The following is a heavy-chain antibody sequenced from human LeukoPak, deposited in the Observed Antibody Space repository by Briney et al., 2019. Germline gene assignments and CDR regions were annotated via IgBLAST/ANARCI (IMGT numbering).Heavy chain of an antibody. Sequence: SETLSLTCTVSGISISSSSYYWGWLRQPPGKGLEGIVSIYYSGSTYYNPALKSLLSISVDTSKNQFSLRLNSVTTAATAVYYCARGSYYYDSSGYRTSFDAFDIWGQGTMVTVSS. J-gene: IGHJ3*02. D-gene: IGHD3-22*01. CDR1: GISISSSSYY. CDR3: ARGSYYYDSSGYRTSFDAFDI. V-gene: IGHV4-39*07. CDR2: IYYSGST.